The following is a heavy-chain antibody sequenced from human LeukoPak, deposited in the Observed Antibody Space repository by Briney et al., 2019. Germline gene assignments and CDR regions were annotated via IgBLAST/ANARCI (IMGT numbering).Heavy chain of an antibody. CDR2: ISSSSSYI. CDR1: GFTFSSYS. V-gene: IGHV3-21*01. Sequence: PGGSLRLSCAASGFTFSSYSMNWVSQAPGKGLEWVSSISSSSSYIYYADSVKGRFTISRDNAKNSLYLQMNSLRAEDTAVYYCAESSSSTRFDYWGQGTLVTVSS. J-gene: IGHJ4*02. D-gene: IGHD6-6*01. CDR3: AESSSSTRFDY.